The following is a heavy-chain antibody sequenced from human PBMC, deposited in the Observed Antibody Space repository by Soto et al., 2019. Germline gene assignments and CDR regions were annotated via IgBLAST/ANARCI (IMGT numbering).Heavy chain of an antibody. V-gene: IGHV4-31*03. CDR2: IYYSGST. CDR3: ARAPRGGLGEYYFDY. Sequence: QVQLQESGPGLVKPSQTLSLTCTVSGGSISSGGYYWSWIRQHPGKGLEWIGYIYYSGSTYYNPSLKSRVTISVDTSKNQFSLKLSSVTAADTAVYYCARAPRGGLGEYYFDYWGQGTLVTVSS. CDR1: GGSISSGGYY. J-gene: IGHJ4*02. D-gene: IGHD3-16*01.